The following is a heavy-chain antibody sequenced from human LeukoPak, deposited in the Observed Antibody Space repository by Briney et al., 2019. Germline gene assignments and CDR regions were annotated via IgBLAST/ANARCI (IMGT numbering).Heavy chain of an antibody. Sequence: ASVKVSCKASGYTFTSYGISWVRQAPGQGLEWMGWISAYNSNTNYAQKLQGRVTMTTDTSTSRAYMELRSLLSDDTAVYYCARGERYFAAFDIWGQGTMVTVSS. CDR1: GYTFTSYG. D-gene: IGHD3-9*01. J-gene: IGHJ3*02. CDR3: ARGERYFAAFDI. V-gene: IGHV1-18*01. CDR2: ISAYNSNT.